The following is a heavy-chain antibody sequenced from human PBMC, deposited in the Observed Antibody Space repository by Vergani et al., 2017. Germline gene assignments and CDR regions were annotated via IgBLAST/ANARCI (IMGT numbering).Heavy chain of an antibody. D-gene: IGHD3-3*01. CDR3: AGSHITIFGVVNNWFDP. CDR1: GYSFTSYW. J-gene: IGHJ5*02. Sequence: EVQLVQSGAEVKKPGESLRISCKGSGYSFTSYWISWVRQMPGKGLEWMGRIDPSDSYTNYSPSFQGHVTISADKSISTAYLQWSSLKASDTAMYYCAGSHITIFGVVNNWFDPWGQGTLVTVSS. CDR2: IDPSDSYT. V-gene: IGHV5-10-1*03.